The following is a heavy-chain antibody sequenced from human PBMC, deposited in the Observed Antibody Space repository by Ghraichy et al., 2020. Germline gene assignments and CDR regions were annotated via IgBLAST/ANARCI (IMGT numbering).Heavy chain of an antibody. Sequence: LSLPCAVYGGSFSGYYWSWIRQPPGKGLEWIGEINHSGSTNYNPSLKSRVTISVDTSKNQFSLKLSSVTAADTAVYYCARGRGYCSGGSCYRFDYWGQGTLVTVSS. CDR1: GGSFSGYY. CDR3: ARGRGYCSGGSCYRFDY. V-gene: IGHV4-34*01. D-gene: IGHD2-15*01. CDR2: INHSGST. J-gene: IGHJ4*02.